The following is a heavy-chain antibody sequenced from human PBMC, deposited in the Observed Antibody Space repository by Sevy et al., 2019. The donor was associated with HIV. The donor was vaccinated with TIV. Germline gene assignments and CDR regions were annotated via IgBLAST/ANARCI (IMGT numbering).Heavy chain of an antibody. D-gene: IGHD6-19*01. J-gene: IGHJ4*02. Sequence: GGSLRLSCAASGFTFSSYGMHWVRQAPGKGLEWVAVISYDGSNKYYADSVKGRFTISRDNSKNTLYLQMNSLRAEDTAVYYCAKTGIDSSGWSFYFDYWGQGTLVTVSS. CDR1: GFTFSSYG. CDR3: AKTGIDSSGWSFYFDY. V-gene: IGHV3-30*18. CDR2: ISYDGSNK.